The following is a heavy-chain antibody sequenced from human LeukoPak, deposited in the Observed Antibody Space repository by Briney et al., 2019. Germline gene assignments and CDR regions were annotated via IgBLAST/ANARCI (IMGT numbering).Heavy chain of an antibody. CDR3: ARAIPMVRGSNWFDP. Sequence: PSETLSLTCAVYGGSFSGYCWSWIRQPPGKGLEWIGEINHSGSTNYNPSLKSRVTISVDTYKNQFSLKLSSVTAADTAVYYCARAIPMVRGSNWFDPWGQGTLVTVSS. CDR1: GGSFSGYC. J-gene: IGHJ5*02. D-gene: IGHD3-10*01. V-gene: IGHV4-34*01. CDR2: INHSGST.